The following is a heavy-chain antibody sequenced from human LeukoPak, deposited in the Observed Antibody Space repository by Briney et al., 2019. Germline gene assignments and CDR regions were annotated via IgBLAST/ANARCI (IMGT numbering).Heavy chain of an antibody. J-gene: IGHJ3*02. CDR3: ATGSNMVREYAFDI. CDR1: GYTLTELS. V-gene: IGHV1-24*01. CDR2: FDPEDGET. Sequence: ASVKVSCKVSGYTLTELSMHWVRQAPGKGLEWMGGFDPEDGETIYAQKFQGRVTMTEDTSTVTAYMELSSLRSEDTAVYYCATGSNMVREYAFDIWGQGTMVTVSS. D-gene: IGHD3-10*01.